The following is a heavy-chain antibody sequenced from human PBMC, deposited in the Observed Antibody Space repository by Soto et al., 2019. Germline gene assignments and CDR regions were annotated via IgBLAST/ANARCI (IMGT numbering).Heavy chain of an antibody. CDR1: GFPFSSYI. D-gene: IGHD3-9*01. CDR2: ISSSSSTI. V-gene: IGHV3-48*01. Sequence: GGSLRLSCAASGFPFSSYIMNWVRQAPGKGLEWVSYISSSSSTIYYADSVKGRFTISRDNAKNSLYLQMNSLRAEDTAVYYCARDELRYFDWLLQSPYYFDYWGQGTLVTVSS. CDR3: ARDELRYFDWLLQSPYYFDY. J-gene: IGHJ4*02.